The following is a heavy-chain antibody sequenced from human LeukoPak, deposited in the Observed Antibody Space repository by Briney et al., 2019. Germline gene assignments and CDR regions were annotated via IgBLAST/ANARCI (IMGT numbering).Heavy chain of an antibody. CDR2: IKQDGSEK. V-gene: IGHV3-7*01. D-gene: IGHD6-6*01. CDR1: GFTLSSYW. CDR3: AREGLRSSSSTY. J-gene: IGHJ4*02. Sequence: GGSLRLFCAASGFTLSSYWMSWVRQAPGKGLEWVANIKQDGSEKYYVDSVKGRFTISRDNAKNSLYLQMNSLRAEDTAVYYCAREGLRSSSSTYWGQGTLVTVSS.